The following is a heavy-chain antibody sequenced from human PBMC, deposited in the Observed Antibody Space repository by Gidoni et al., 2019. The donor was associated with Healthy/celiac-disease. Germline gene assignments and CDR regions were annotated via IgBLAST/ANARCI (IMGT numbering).Heavy chain of an antibody. D-gene: IGHD3-10*01. CDR3: AKTGARGSGSTTTD. CDR2: ISGSGGST. V-gene: IGHV3-23*01. CDR1: GFTFSSYA. Sequence: EVQLLESGGGLVQPGGSLRLSFAASGFTFSSYALSWVRQAPGTGLEWVSAISGSGGSTYYADAVKGRFTISRDNSKNTLYLQMNSLRAEDTAVYYCAKTGARGSGSTTTDWGQGTLVTVSS. J-gene: IGHJ4*02.